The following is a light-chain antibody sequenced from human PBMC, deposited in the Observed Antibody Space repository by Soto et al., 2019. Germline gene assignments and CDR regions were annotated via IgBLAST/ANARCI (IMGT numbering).Light chain of an antibody. J-gene: IGKJ5*01. CDR1: QSVSSN. Sequence: EIVVTQSPATLSVSPGERATLSCRASQSVSSNLAWYQQKPGQAPRLLIYGASTRATGIPARFSGSGSGTEFTLTISSLQSFYFAVYYCKQYNNSSSTLFKSTF. CDR3: KQYNNSSSTLFKST. V-gene: IGKV3-15*01. CDR2: GAS.